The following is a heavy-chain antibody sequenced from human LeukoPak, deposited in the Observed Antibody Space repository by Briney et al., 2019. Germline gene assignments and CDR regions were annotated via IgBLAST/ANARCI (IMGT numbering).Heavy chain of an antibody. CDR3: ASQTMVRGVPPTHYYYYGMDV. CDR2: ISSSSYI. V-gene: IGHV3-21*01. CDR1: GFTFSSYS. Sequence: PGGSLRLSCAASGFTFSSYSMNWVRQAPGKGLEWVSSISSSSYIYYADSVKGRFTISRDNAKNSLYLQMNSLRAEDTAVYYCASQTMVRGVPPTHYYYYGMDVWGKGTAVTVPS. D-gene: IGHD3-10*01. J-gene: IGHJ6*04.